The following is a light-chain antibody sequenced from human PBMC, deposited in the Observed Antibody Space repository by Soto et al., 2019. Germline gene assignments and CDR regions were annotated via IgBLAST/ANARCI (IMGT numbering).Light chain of an antibody. J-gene: IGKJ2*01. CDR2: AAS. V-gene: IGKV1-17*01. Sequence: DIQMTQSPSSLSASVGDRVTITCRASQGIRNDVGWYQQKPGKAPKRLIYAASSLQSGVPPRFSGSASGTEFTLTISSLQPEDFATYYCLQHNSYPYTFGQGTKLEIK. CDR3: LQHNSYPYT. CDR1: QGIRND.